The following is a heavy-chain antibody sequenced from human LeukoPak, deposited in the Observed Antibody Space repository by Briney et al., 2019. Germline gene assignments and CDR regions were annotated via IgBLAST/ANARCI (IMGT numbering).Heavy chain of an antibody. V-gene: IGHV3-30*18. CDR3: AKERGYGSGSYLEYFQH. D-gene: IGHD3-10*01. Sequence: PGGSLRLSCAASGFTFSSYAMSWVRQAPGKGLEWVSVIGYDGSDQDYADSVKGRFTISRDNSKNMVYLQMNSLRAEDTAVYYCAKERGYGSGSYLEYFQHWGQGTLVTVSS. CDR2: IGYDGSDQ. CDR1: GFTFSSYA. J-gene: IGHJ1*01.